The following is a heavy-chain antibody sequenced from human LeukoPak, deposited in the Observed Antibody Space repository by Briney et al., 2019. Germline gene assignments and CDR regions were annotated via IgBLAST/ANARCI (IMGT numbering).Heavy chain of an antibody. CDR2: VYPGDSDS. CDR1: GYSFTSNW. J-gene: IGHJ6*02. V-gene: IGHV5-51*01. CDR3: ARLSGYNEGMDV. Sequence: GESLKISCKGSGYSFTSNWIGWVRQMPGKGLEWMGIVYPGDSDSRYSPSFQGQVTMSADKSISTAYLQWSSLRASDTAIYYCARLSGYNEGMDVWGQGTTVTVSS. D-gene: IGHD5-12*01.